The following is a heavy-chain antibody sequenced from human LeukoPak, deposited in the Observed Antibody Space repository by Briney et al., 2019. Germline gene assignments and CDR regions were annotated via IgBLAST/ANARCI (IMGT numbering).Heavy chain of an antibody. Sequence: SVKVSCKASGGTFSSYAISWVRQAPGQGLEWMGRIIPILGIANYAQKFQGRVTITADKSTSTAYMELSSLRSEDTAVYYCARNYYDSSGYYFWFDPWGQGTLVTVSS. J-gene: IGHJ5*02. D-gene: IGHD3-22*01. CDR3: ARNYYDSSGYYFWFDP. CDR2: IIPILGIA. CDR1: GGTFSSYA. V-gene: IGHV1-69*04.